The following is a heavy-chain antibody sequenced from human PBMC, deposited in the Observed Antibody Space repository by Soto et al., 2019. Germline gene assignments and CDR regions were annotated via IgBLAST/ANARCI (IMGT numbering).Heavy chain of an antibody. J-gene: IGHJ3*02. Sequence: QVQLQESGPGLVKPSETLSLTCTVSGGSISSYYWSWIRQPPGKGLEWIGYMYYSGSTNYNPSLKSRVTISVDTSKNQFSLKLSSVTAADTAVYYCARRYGSSFDIRGQGTMVTVSS. CDR2: MYYSGST. D-gene: IGHD3-10*01. CDR1: GGSISSYY. V-gene: IGHV4-59*08. CDR3: ARRYGSSFDI.